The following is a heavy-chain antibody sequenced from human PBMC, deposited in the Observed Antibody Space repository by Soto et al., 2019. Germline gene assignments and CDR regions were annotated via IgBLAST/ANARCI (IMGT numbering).Heavy chain of an antibody. CDR1: GGSISSYF. CDR2: IYYSGST. D-gene: IGHD2-21*02. J-gene: IGHJ4*02. Sequence: SETLSLTCTVSGGSISSYFWSWIRQPPGKGLEWIGYIYYSGSTNYNPSLKSRVTISVDTSKNQLSLKLSSVTAADTAVYYCAIVGYCGGDCSFPDYRGQRTPVTVSS. CDR3: AIVGYCGGDCSFPDY. V-gene: IGHV4-59*01.